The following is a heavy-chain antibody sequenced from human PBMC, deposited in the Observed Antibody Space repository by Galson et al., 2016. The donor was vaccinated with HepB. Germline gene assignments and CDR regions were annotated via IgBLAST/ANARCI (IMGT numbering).Heavy chain of an antibody. CDR3: AGNPGSTNHPYYLDY. CDR1: SGSISSSSYY. J-gene: IGHJ4*02. V-gene: IGHV4-39*01. Sequence: SETLSLTCTVSSGSISSSSYYWGWIRQPPGKGLEYIGSIYYSGSTYYDPSLKSRVTISVDTSKNQFSLRLTSVTAADTAVYYCAGNPGSTNHPYYLDYWGQGTLVTVSS. D-gene: IGHD1-14*01. CDR2: IYYSGST.